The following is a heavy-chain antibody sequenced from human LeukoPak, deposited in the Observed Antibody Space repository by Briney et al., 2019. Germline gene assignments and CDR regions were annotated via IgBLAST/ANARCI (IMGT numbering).Heavy chain of an antibody. Sequence: PGGSLRLSCAASGFTFSSYAMSWVRQAPGKGLEWVSGITTSGGNTYYADSVKGRFTIFRDNSKNTLYVQMNSLRAEDTAMYYCAKEVGFWNGYSSPNNWFYPWGHGTLVTVTS. V-gene: IGHV3-23*01. D-gene: IGHD3-3*01. CDR2: ITTSGGNT. CDR1: GFTFSSYA. CDR3: AKEVGFWNGYSSPNNWFYP. J-gene: IGHJ5*02.